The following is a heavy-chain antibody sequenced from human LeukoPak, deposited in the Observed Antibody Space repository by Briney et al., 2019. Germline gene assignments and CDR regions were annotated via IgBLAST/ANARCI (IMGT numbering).Heavy chain of an antibody. V-gene: IGHV1-69*13. CDR1: GGTFSSYA. D-gene: IGHD6-6*01. Sequence: SVKVSCKASGGTFSSYAISWVRQAPGQGLEWMGGIIPIFGTANYAQKFQGRVTITADESTSTAYMELSSLRSEDTAVYYCARMPFEHSSLNWFDPWGQGTLVTVSS. CDR3: ARMPFEHSSLNWFDP. J-gene: IGHJ5*02. CDR2: IIPIFGTA.